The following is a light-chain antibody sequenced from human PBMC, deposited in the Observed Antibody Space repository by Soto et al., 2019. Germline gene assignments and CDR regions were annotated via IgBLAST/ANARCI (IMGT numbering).Light chain of an antibody. J-gene: IGKJ1*01. CDR1: QDVDKW. CDR3: QQYSSYWT. CDR2: KSS. V-gene: IGKV1-5*03. Sequence: DIVMTQSPSSLSASVGDTVTITCRASQDVDKWLAWYQQKPGKAPTLLIYKSSTLNGGVPSRFSAIGSGTEYSLNISGLQPDDVATYYCQQYSSYWTFGKGTMVEIK.